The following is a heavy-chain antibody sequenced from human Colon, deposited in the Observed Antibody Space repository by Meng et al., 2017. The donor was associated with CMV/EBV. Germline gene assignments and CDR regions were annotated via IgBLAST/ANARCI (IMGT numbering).Heavy chain of an antibody. V-gene: IGHV4-31*03. CDR1: GGSINSGGYY. Sequence: SETLSLTCTASGGSINSGGYYWSWIRQHPGKGLEWIGYIYYSGTTFYNPSLKSRVTISVDTSKNLFSLKLSSVTAADTAVYYCARVGSSLGSYYYAVDVWDQGTTVTVSS. D-gene: IGHD6-6*01. CDR2: IYYSGTT. CDR3: ARVGSSLGSYYYAVDV. J-gene: IGHJ6*02.